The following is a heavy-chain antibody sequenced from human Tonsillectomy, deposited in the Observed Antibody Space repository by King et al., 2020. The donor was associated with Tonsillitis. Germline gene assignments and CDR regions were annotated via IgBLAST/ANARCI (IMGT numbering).Heavy chain of an antibody. D-gene: IGHD2-2*01. V-gene: IGHV4-38-2*01. J-gene: IGHJ5*02. CDR1: GYSIRSGYY. CDR3: VRVGPSGKMPSWFDP. Sequence: QLQESGPGLVKPSETLSLTCAVSGYSIRSGYYWGWIRQPPGKGLEWIGSMYHSGSSYYNPYLQSRVTIPVDTSKNQFSLKVSSVTAADTAVYYCVRVGPSGKMPSWFDPWGQGTLVTVSS. CDR2: MYHSGSS.